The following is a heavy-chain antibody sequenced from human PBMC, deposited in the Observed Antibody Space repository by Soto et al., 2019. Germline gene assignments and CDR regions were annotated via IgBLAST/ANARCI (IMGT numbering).Heavy chain of an antibody. CDR2: IVVGSGNT. V-gene: IGHV1-58*01. Sequence: QMQLVQSGPEVKKPGTSMKVSCKASGFTFTSSAVQWVRQARGQRLEWIGWIVVGSGNTNLAQKFQERVTITRDVXXXXXXXXXXXXXXXXXXXXXXXXXXXXXDAFDIWGQGTMITVSS. CDR1: GFTFTSSA. J-gene: IGHJ3*02. CDR3: XXXXXXXDAFDI.